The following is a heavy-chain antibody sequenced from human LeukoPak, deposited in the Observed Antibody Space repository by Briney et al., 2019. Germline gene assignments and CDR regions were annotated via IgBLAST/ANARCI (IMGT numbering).Heavy chain of an antibody. CDR1: GGSISSGGYY. D-gene: IGHD6-13*01. J-gene: IGHJ4*02. Sequence: SQTLSLTCTVSGGSISSGGYYWSWIRQHPGKGLEWIGYIYYSGSTYYNPSLKSRVTISVDTSKNQFSLKLSSVTAADTAVYYCARHQSIAAAGTEFDYWGQGTLVTVSS. CDR2: IYYSGST. CDR3: ARHQSIAAAGTEFDY. V-gene: IGHV4-31*03.